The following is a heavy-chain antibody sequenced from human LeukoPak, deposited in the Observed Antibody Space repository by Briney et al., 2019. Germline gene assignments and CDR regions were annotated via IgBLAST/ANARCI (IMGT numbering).Heavy chain of an antibody. J-gene: IGHJ4*02. Sequence: GEALRHSCADSGFTLSSNYMSWVRQAPGKGLEWVSVIYSSGSTYYPDAVTGRFTISRDNSKKTLYLRRESLRTEDTAVCYNAGHLLRCHQYYDSSGYYYVRPYWGQGTLVTVSS. D-gene: IGHD3-22*01. V-gene: IGHV3-66*04. CDR2: IYSSGST. CDR1: GFTLSSNY. CDR3: AGHLLRCHQYYDSSGYYYVRPY.